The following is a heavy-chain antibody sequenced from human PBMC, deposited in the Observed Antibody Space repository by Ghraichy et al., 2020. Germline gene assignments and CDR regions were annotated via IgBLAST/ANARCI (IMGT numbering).Heavy chain of an antibody. V-gene: IGHV3-21*01. CDR3: ARDRGRSDYYYYYGMDV. D-gene: IGHD1-26*01. CDR1: GFTFSSYS. CDR2: ISSSSSYI. Sequence: GGSLRLSCAASGFTFSSYSMNWVRQAPGKGLEWVSSISSSSSYIYYADSVKGRFTISRDNAKNSLYLQMNSLRAEDTAVYYCARDRGRSDYYYYYGMDVWGQGTTVTVSS. J-gene: IGHJ6*02.